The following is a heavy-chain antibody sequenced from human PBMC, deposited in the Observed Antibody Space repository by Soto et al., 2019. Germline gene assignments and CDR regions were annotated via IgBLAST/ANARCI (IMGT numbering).Heavy chain of an antibody. Sequence: SETLSLTCTVSVESITTYYWNWIRQPAGKGLEWIGRIDASGNSNYNPSLNSRVTLSIDTSKKQFSLKLTSVSAADTAVYYCARFSNNWFQTEGMDVWGKGTTVTVSS. CDR3: ARFSNNWFQTEGMDV. J-gene: IGHJ6*04. D-gene: IGHD1-1*01. CDR1: VESITTYY. CDR2: IDASGNS. V-gene: IGHV4-4*07.